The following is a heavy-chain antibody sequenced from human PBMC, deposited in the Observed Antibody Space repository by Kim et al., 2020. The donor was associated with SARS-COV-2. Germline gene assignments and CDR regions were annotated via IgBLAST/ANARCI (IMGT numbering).Heavy chain of an antibody. CDR1: GFTLRSYW. J-gene: IGHJ6*02. CDR2: IGGDGIST. D-gene: IGHD3-10*02. V-gene: IGHV3-74*01. CDR3: ARGMFKTGFDG. Sequence: GGSLRLSCAASGFTLRSYWINWVRQAPGKGLVWVSRIGGDGISTHYADSVKGRFTVSRDNDDNTVYLQMNSLRADDTAVYYCARGMFKTGFDGGGQGTTVTVSS.